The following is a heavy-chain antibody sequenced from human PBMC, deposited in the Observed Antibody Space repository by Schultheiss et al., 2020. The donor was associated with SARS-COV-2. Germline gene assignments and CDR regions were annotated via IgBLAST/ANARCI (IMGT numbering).Heavy chain of an antibody. CDR3: ARTGGNSGV. J-gene: IGHJ4*02. CDR1: GFTFSSYT. V-gene: IGHV3-23*01. CDR2: ISGAGDNT. Sequence: GGSLRLSCAASGFTFSSYTMSWLRQAPGKGLEWVSAISGAGDNTYYADSVRGRFTISRDNSKNTLYLQINSLRVEDTAVYYCARTGGNSGVWGQGTLVTVSS. D-gene: IGHD4-23*01.